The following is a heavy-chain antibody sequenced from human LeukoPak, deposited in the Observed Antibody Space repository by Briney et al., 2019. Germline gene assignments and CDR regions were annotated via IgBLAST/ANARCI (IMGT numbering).Heavy chain of an antibody. Sequence: PGGSLRLSCAASGFTFSSYEMNWVRQAPGKGLEWVSYISSSGSTIYYADSVKGRFTISRDNAKSSLYLQMNSLRAEDTAVYYCAREMGLIHTPSFDYWGQGTLVTVSS. D-gene: IGHD2-2*02. CDR1: GFTFSSYE. J-gene: IGHJ4*02. CDR3: AREMGLIHTPSFDY. V-gene: IGHV3-48*03. CDR2: ISSSGSTI.